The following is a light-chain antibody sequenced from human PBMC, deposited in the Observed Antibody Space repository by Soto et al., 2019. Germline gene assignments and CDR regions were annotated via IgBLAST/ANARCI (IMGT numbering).Light chain of an antibody. Sequence: DIVMTQSPLSLPVTPGEPASISCRSSQSLLHSNGHNFLDWYVQKPGQSPQLLIYLGSDRASGVTDRFSGSGSGTDFTLTISRVEAEDVGVYYCMQTLQTWTFGQGTKVDIK. J-gene: IGKJ1*01. CDR1: QSLLHSNGHNF. CDR2: LGS. V-gene: IGKV2-28*01. CDR3: MQTLQTWT.